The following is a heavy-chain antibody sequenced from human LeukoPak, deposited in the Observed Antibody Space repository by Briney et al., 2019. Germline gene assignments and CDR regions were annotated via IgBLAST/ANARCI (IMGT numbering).Heavy chain of an antibody. D-gene: IGHD1-26*01. V-gene: IGHV4-61*01. CDR3: ARLYRKDWFDP. Sequence: PSETLSLTCTVSGGSISSSSYYWSWIRQPPGKGLEWIGYIYYSGSTNYNPSLKSRVTISVDTSKNQFSLKLSSVTAADTAVYYCARLYRKDWFDPWGQGTLVTVSS. CDR2: IYYSGST. CDR1: GGSISSSSYY. J-gene: IGHJ5*02.